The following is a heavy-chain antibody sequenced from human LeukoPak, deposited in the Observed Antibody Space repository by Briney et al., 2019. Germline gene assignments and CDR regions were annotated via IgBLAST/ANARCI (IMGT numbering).Heavy chain of an antibody. CDR3: ARHGNYYDTSQSDP. J-gene: IGHJ5*02. V-gene: IGHV4-38-2*01. Sequence: PSETLFLTCAVSGYSISSGYYWGWIRQPPGKGQEWIGSVYHSGSTYYNPSLKSRVTISVDTSKNQFSLKLSSVTAADTAVYYCARHGNYYDTSQSDPWGQGTLVTVSS. CDR2: VYHSGST. D-gene: IGHD3-22*01. CDR1: GYSISSGYY.